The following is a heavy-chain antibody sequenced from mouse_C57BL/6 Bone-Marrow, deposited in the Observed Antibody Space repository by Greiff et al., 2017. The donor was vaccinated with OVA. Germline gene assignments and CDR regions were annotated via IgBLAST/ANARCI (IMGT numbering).Heavy chain of an antibody. CDR1: GYTFTSYG. D-gene: IGHD2-3*01. J-gene: IGHJ2*01. CDR2: IYPRSGNT. CDR3: ARHDGYYVDY. V-gene: IGHV1-81*01. Sequence: VKLQESGAELARPGASVKLSCKASGYTFTSYGISWVKQRTGQGLEWIGEIYPRSGNTYYNEKFKGKATLTADKSSSTAYMELRSLTSEDSAVYFCARHDGYYVDYWGQGTTLTVSS.